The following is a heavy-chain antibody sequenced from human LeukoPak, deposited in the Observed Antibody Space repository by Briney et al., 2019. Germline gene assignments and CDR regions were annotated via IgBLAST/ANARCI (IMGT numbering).Heavy chain of an antibody. V-gene: IGHV3-30-3*01. CDR1: GFTFRSYA. CDR3: ARDVCTSCYPVDY. CDR2: ISYDGSNK. D-gene: IGHD2-2*01. Sequence: GGSLRLSCAASGFTFRSYAMHWVRQAPGKGLEWVAVISYDGSNKYYADSVKGRFTISRDNSKNTLYLQMNSLRAEDTAVYYCARDVCTSCYPVDYWGQGTLVTVSS. J-gene: IGHJ4*02.